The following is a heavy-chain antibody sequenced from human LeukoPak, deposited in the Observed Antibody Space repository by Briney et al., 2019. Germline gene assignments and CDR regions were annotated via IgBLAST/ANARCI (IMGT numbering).Heavy chain of an antibody. CDR1: GGSISSYY. CDR3: ARTEGLYYDFWEDRLSAFDI. D-gene: IGHD3-3*01. J-gene: IGHJ3*02. CDR2: IYYSGST. Sequence: SETLSLTCTVSGGSISSYYWSWIRQPPGKGLEWIGYIYYSGSTNYNPSLKSRVTISVDTSKNQFSLKLSSVTAADTAVYYCARTEGLYYDFWEDRLSAFDIWGQGTMVTVSS. V-gene: IGHV4-59*08.